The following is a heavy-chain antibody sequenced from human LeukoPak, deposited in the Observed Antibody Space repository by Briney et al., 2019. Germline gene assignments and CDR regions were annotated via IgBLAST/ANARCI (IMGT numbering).Heavy chain of an antibody. D-gene: IGHD6-13*01. CDR1: GGSFGGYY. J-gene: IGHJ4*02. CDR2: INHSGST. Sequence: SETLSLTCAVYGGSFGGYYWSWIRQPPGKGLEWIGEINHSGSTNYNPSLKSRVTISVDTSKNQFSLKLSSVTAADTAVYYCARGKRGYSSSWYDYWGQGTLVTVSS. CDR3: ARGKRGYSSSWYDY. V-gene: IGHV4-34*01.